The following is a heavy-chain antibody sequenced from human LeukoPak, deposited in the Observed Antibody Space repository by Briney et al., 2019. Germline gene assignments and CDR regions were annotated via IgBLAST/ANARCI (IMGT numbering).Heavy chain of an antibody. CDR3: AKVIVATPGAFDI. V-gene: IGHV3-23*01. D-gene: IGHD5-12*01. J-gene: IGHJ3*02. Sequence: RTGGSLRLSCAASGFTFSSYAMSWVRQAPGKGLEWVSAISGSGGSTYYADSVKGRFTISRDNSKNTLYLQMNSLRAEDTAVYYCAKVIVATPGAFDIWGQGTMVTVSS. CDR1: GFTFSSYA. CDR2: ISGSGGST.